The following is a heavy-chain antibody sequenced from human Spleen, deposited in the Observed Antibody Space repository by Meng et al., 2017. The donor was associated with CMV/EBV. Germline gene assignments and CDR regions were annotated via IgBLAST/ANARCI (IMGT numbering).Heavy chain of an antibody. CDR3: AGGNYLASFDY. J-gene: IGHJ4*02. V-gene: IGHV1-69*16. Sequence: PCKASGVTSSYFTISWVRQAPGQGLEWMGGIIPMLGTTNYAQRFQGRVTIKMEESTTTAYMELSSLTSEDTAVYYCAGGNYLASFDYWGQGTLVTVSS. CDR2: IIPMLGTT. D-gene: IGHD1-26*01. CDR1: GVTSSYFT.